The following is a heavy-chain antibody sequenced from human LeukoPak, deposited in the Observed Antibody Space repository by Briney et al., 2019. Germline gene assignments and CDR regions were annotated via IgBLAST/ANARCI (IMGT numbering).Heavy chain of an antibody. V-gene: IGHV5-51*01. CDR1: GYTFTNYW. CDR2: IYPGDSDT. J-gene: IGHJ4*02. D-gene: IGHD3-22*01. CDR3: ARLHYDSSGYPDY. Sequence: GESLKISCKGSGYTFTNYWIGWVRQMPGKGLEWMGIIYPGDSDTTHSPSFQGQVTISADKSISTAYLQWSSLKASDTAMYYCARLHYDSSGYPDYWGQGTLVTVSS.